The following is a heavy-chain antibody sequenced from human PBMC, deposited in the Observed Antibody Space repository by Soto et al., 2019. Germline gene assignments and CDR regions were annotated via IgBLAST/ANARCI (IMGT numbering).Heavy chain of an antibody. V-gene: IGHV4-59*01. CDR1: GGSISSYY. CDR2: IYYSGST. Sequence: QVQLQESGPGLVKPSETLSLTCTVSGGSISSYYWSWIRQPPGKGLEWIGYIYYSGSTNYHPSLKSRVTISVDTSKNQFSLKLSSVTAADTAVYYCARGRIQRWYPFDYWGQGTLVTVSS. J-gene: IGHJ4*02. CDR3: ARGRIQRWYPFDY. D-gene: IGHD5-18*01.